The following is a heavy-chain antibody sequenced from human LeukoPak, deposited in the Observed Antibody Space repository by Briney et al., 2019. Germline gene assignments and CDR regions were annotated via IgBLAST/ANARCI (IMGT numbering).Heavy chain of an antibody. D-gene: IGHD1-26*01. Sequence: SETLSLTCTVSGGSISSSTYYWGWIRPPPGKGLEWIGTIYYSGSTYYNPSLKSRVTISVDTSKNQFSLKLSSVTAADTAVYYCARVVGSVNSIRFDPWGQGTLVTVSS. CDR3: ARVVGSVNSIRFDP. V-gene: IGHV4-39*07. CDR2: IYYSGST. CDR1: GGSISSSTYY. J-gene: IGHJ5*02.